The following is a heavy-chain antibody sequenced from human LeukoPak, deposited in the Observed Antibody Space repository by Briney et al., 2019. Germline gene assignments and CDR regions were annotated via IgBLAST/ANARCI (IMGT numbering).Heavy chain of an antibody. D-gene: IGHD1-26*01. Sequence: SETLSLTCAVYGGSFSGYYWTWIRQPPGKGLEWVGEINHSGGTNYNPSLKSRVTISVDTSKKQFSLKLSSVTAADTAFYYCARYIVSYPHDAFDIWGQGTMVTVSS. V-gene: IGHV4-34*01. CDR1: GGSFSGYY. J-gene: IGHJ3*02. CDR2: INHSGGT. CDR3: ARYIVSYPHDAFDI.